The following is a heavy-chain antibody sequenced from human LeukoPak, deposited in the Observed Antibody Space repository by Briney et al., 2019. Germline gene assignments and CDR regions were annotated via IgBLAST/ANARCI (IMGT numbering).Heavy chain of an antibody. D-gene: IGHD1-26*01. J-gene: IGHJ4*02. CDR3: AREWEWELRRGAGYFDY. Sequence: PSETLSLTCTVSGDSISTYYWSWIRQPAGKGLEWIGRIYTSGTTNYNPSLKSRVTMSVDTSKNQFSLKVSSVTAADTAVYYCAREWEWELRRGAGYFDYWGQGTLVTVSS. CDR1: GDSISTYY. CDR2: IYTSGTT. V-gene: IGHV4-4*07.